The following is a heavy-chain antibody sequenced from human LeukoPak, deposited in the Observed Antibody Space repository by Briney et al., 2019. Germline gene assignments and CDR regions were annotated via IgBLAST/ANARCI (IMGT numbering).Heavy chain of an antibody. CDR2: IYTSGST. J-gene: IGHJ4*02. D-gene: IGHD2-8*02. Sequence: SETLSLTCTVSGGSISSYYWSWIRQPAGKGLEWIGRIYTSGSTNYNPSLKSRLSISVDTSKNQFSLKLTSVTAADTAVYYCARHGEGGVFDHWGQGTLVTVSS. CDR3: ARHGEGGVFDH. V-gene: IGHV4-4*07. CDR1: GGSISSYY.